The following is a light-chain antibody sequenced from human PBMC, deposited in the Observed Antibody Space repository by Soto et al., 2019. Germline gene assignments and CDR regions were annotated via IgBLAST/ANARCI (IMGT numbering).Light chain of an antibody. J-gene: IGKJ4*01. CDR1: QSLLHTNGYNY. CDR2: LGS. Sequence: IVMTQSPLALPVTPGEPASISCRSSQSLLHTNGYNYLDWYLQKPGQSPQILIFLGSDRASGVPDRFSGSGSGTEFTLTISSLQSEDFAVYYCQQYNNWPLTFGGGTKVDIK. V-gene: IGKV2-28*01. CDR3: QQYNNWPLT.